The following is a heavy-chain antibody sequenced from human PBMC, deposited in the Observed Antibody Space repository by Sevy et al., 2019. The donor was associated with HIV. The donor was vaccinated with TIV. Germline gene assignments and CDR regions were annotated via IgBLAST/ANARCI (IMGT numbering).Heavy chain of an antibody. D-gene: IGHD1-1*01. CDR3: ARGGYPRPFDY. J-gene: IGHJ4*02. CDR1: GITLSNYG. CDR2: ISSRSGTI. V-gene: IGHV3-48*01. Sequence: GGSLRLSCAASGITLSNYGVNWVRQAPGKGLELVSYISSRSGTIYYADSVKGRFTISRDNAKNALSLQMHSLRAEDTAVYYCARGGYPRPFDYWGKGTLVTVSS.